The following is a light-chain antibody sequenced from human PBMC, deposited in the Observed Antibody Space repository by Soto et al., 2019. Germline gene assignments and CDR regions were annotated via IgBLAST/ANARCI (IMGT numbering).Light chain of an antibody. V-gene: IGLV2-23*01. CDR2: GGS. CDR3: CSYAGSDVV. J-gene: IGLJ2*01. Sequence: QSALTQPASVSGSPGQSITISCTGTSSDVGSYNLVSWYQQHPGKAPKLMIYGGSKRPSGVSNRFSGSKSGNTASLTISGLQAEDEADYYCCSYAGSDVVFGGGTKLTVL. CDR1: SSDVGSYNL.